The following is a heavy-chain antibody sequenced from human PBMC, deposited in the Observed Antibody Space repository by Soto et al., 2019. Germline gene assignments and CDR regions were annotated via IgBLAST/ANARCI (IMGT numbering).Heavy chain of an antibody. V-gene: IGHV5-51*01. D-gene: IGHD2-2*01. Sequence: PGESLKISCKGSGYSFYNYWIGWVRQTPGKGLEWMGIIYGGDSDTRYSPSFQGQVILSADKSLSTAYLQWTSLEASDTAVYYCARSLYAGYCSSTSCSTTYFYFYYTVDVWGQGTTVTVSS. J-gene: IGHJ6*02. CDR3: ARSLYAGYCSSTSCSTTYFYFYYTVDV. CDR1: GYSFYNYW. CDR2: IYGGDSDT.